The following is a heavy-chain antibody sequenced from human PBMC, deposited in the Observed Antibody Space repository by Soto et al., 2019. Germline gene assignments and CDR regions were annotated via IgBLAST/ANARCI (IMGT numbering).Heavy chain of an antibody. J-gene: IGHJ4*01. Sequence: QVQLVQSGAEVKKPGASVKVSCKASCYTFTGYGLSWVRQAPGQGLELLGWISAYNGNTLSEQKIQDRLTMTTDTSTSTAYMALRSLRADDTAVYFCAIPYGGYGDYALSLKYWGHGTLVTGSS. V-gene: IGHV1-18*01. D-gene: IGHD4-17*01. CDR3: AIPYGGYGDYALSLKY. CDR2: ISAYNGNT. CDR1: CYTFTGYG.